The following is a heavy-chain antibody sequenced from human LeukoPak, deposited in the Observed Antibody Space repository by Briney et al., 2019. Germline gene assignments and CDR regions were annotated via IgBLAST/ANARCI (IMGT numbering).Heavy chain of an antibody. D-gene: IGHD2-15*01. V-gene: IGHV3-30*18. CDR3: AKGVDYCSGGSCPADY. Sequence: GGSLRLSCAASGYTFSNYGIHWVRQAPGKGLEWVAVISYDGNNKYYADSVKGRFTISRDNSKNTLFLQMNSLRAEDTAVYYCAKGVDYCSGGSCPADYWGPGTLVTVSS. J-gene: IGHJ4*02. CDR1: GYTFSNYG. CDR2: ISYDGNNK.